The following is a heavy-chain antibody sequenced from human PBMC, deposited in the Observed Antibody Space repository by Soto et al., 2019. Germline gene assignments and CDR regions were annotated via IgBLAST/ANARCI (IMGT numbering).Heavy chain of an antibody. V-gene: IGHV4-34*01. CDR3: ARGRRWYNLDFFYFGH. CDR2: INHSENT. J-gene: IGHJ4*02. CDR1: GESFNDYY. Sequence: PSETLSLTCAVYGESFNDYYWSWIRQPPGKGLEWIGEINHSENTNYNPSLKSRATISVDTSKNQFSLEVYSVTAADTAVYYCARGRRWYNLDFFYFGHWGQGALVTVSS. D-gene: IGHD1-1*01.